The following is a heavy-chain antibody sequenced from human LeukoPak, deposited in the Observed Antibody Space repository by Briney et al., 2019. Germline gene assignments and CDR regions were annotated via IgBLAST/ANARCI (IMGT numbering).Heavy chain of an antibody. CDR3: ARSERLDY. V-gene: IGHV3-9*01. Sequence: GGSLRLSCAASGFTFDDYAMHWVRQAPGKGLEWVSGISWNSGSIGYADSVKGRFTISRDNAKNSLYLQMNSLRAEDTALYYRARSERLDYWGQGTLVTVSS. J-gene: IGHJ4*02. CDR1: GFTFDDYA. CDR2: ISWNSGSI.